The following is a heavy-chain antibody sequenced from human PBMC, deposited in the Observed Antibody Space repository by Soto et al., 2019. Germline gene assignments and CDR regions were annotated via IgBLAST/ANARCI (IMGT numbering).Heavy chain of an antibody. CDR3: ATRPGGAYNSGYDSSYYYGMDV. Sequence: GASVKVSRKASGGTFSSYAISWVRQAPGQGLEWMGGIIPIFGTANYAQKFQGRVTITADESTSTAYMELSSLRSEDTAVYYCATRPGGAYNSGYDSSYYYGMDVWGQGTTVTVSS. J-gene: IGHJ6*02. CDR2: IIPIFGTA. V-gene: IGHV1-69*13. D-gene: IGHD5-12*01. CDR1: GGTFSSYA.